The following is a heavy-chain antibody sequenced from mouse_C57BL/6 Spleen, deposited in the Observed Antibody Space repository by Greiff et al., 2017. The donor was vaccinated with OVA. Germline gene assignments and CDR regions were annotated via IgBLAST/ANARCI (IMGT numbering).Heavy chain of an antibody. CDR1: GFTFTGYW. V-gene: IGHV1-55*01. CDR3: ARKENGNYLPFAY. D-gene: IGHD2-1*01. Sequence: QVQLQQPGAELVKPGASVKMSCTASGFTFTGYWMNWVKQRPGQGLEWIGRIYPGGGGTKYDAKFQGKATLTVDTSSSTAYMQLSSLTSEDSAVYYCARKENGNYLPFAYWGQGTLVTVSA. CDR2: IYPGGGGT. J-gene: IGHJ3*01.